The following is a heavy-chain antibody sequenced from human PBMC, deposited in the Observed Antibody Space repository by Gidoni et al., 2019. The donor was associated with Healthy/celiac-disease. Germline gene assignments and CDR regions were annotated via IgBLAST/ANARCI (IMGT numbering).Heavy chain of an antibody. V-gene: IGHV3-21*01. J-gene: IGHJ4*02. CDR2: ISSSSSYR. CDR3: AREQAGSSGWYRGYFDY. CDR1: GFTFSSYS. Sequence: EVQLVESGGGLVKPGGSLRLSCAASGFTFSSYSMNWVRQAPGKGLEWVSSISSSSSYRYYADSVKGRFTISRDNAKNSLYLQMNSLRAEDTAVYYCAREQAGSSGWYRGYFDYWGQGTLVTVSS. D-gene: IGHD6-19*01.